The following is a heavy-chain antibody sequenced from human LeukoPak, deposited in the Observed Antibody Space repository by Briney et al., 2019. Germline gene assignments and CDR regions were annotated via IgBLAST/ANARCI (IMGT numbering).Heavy chain of an antibody. J-gene: IGHJ4*02. CDR3: GKTDIYFNPIDY. CDR1: GVSISSSEW. D-gene: IGHD3-9*01. Sequence: PSETLSLTCAVSGVSISSSEWWIWVRQPPGQGLEWIGEIHRVGRTRYNPSLKSRVTISMDYSKNQFSLKLTSVTAADTAIYYCGKTDIYFNPIDYWGPGSLVTVSS. V-gene: IGHV4-4*02. CDR2: IHRVGRT.